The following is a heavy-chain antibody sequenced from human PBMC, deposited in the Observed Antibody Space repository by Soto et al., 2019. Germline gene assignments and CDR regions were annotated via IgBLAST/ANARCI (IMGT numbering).Heavy chain of an antibody. CDR2: ISYEGSDK. V-gene: IGHV3-30-3*01. Sequence: QVQLVESGGGVVQPGRSLRLSCAASGFTFSSYYMHWVRQAPGKGLEWVAVISYEGSDKYYADSVKDRFTISRDNXXXXXXXXXXXXXXXXXXXXXXXXXXXXXXXXXXGMDVWGQGTTVTVSS. J-gene: IGHJ6*02. CDR1: GFTFSSYY. CDR3: XXXXXXXXXXXXGMDV.